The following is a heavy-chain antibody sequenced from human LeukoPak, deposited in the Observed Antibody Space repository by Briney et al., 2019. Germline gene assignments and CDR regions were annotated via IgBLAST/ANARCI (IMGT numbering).Heavy chain of an antibody. V-gene: IGHV1-46*01. Sequence: ASVKVSCKASGYTFTSYYMHWVRQAPGQGLEWMGIINPSGGSTSYAQKFQGRVTMTRDMSTSTVYMELSSLRSEDTAVYYCARNLGYCSSTSCNPVIPPFDPWGQGTLVTVSS. J-gene: IGHJ5*02. CDR1: GYTFTSYY. CDR3: ARNLGYCSSTSCNPVIPPFDP. D-gene: IGHD2-2*01. CDR2: INPSGGST.